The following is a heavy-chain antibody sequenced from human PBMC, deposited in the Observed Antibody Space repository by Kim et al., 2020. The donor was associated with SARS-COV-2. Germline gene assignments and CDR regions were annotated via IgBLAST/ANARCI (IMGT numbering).Heavy chain of an antibody. V-gene: IGHV3-15*01. D-gene: IGHD1-26*01. Sequence: ATVKGRFIISRDDSKNTLYLQMNSLKTEDTAVYYCTTGYVVGAIYWYFDLWGRGTLVTVSS. CDR3: TTGYVVGAIYWYFDL. J-gene: IGHJ2*01.